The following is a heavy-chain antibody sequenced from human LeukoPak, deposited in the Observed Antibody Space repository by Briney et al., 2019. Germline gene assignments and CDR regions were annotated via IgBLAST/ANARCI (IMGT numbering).Heavy chain of an antibody. D-gene: IGHD1-1*01. CDR3: AKGEGTGTTGANPYSLEY. J-gene: IGHJ4*02. CDR1: GFTFNSYA. V-gene: IGHV3-64D*09. CDR2: ISSNGGGT. Sequence: PGGSLRLSCSASGFTFNSYAMHWVRQAPGKGLEYVSAISSNGGGTYYADSVKGRFTISRDNSKKTLFLQMSSLRPEDTAVYYCAKGEGTGTTGANPYSLEYWGQGTLVTVSS.